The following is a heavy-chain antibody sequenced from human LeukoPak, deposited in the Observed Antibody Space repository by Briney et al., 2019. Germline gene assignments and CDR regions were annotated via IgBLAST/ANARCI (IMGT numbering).Heavy chain of an antibody. CDR2: INPNSGGT. Sequence: ASVKVSCKASGYTFTGYYMHWVRQAPGQGLEWMGWINPNSGGTNYAQKFQGRVTMTRDTSISTAYMELSRLRSDDTAVYYCARVRESSSPFLIIAVAHYFDYWGQGTLVTVSS. D-gene: IGHD6-19*01. CDR1: GYTFTGYY. V-gene: IGHV1-2*02. J-gene: IGHJ4*02. CDR3: ARVRESSSPFLIIAVAHYFDY.